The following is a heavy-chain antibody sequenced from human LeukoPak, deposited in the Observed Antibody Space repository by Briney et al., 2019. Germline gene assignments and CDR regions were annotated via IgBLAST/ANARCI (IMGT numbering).Heavy chain of an antibody. CDR1: GFSFSTYG. Sequence: PGGSLRLSCAASGFSFSTYGMHWVRQAPGKGLEWVAAIWSDGSNKNYADSVKGRFTISRDNSKNTLYLQMNSLRAEDTAVYYCARLDYYDSSGYYQYYFDYWGQGTLVTVSS. CDR3: ARLDYYDSSGYYQYYFDY. D-gene: IGHD3-22*01. CDR2: IWSDGSNK. J-gene: IGHJ4*02. V-gene: IGHV3-33*01.